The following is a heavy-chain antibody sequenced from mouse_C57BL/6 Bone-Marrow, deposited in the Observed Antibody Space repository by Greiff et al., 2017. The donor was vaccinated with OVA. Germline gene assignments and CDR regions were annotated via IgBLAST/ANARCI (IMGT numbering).Heavy chain of an antibody. J-gene: IGHJ3*01. V-gene: IGHV1-59*01. CDR1: GYTFTSYW. Sequence: QVQLQQPGAELVRPGPSVKLSCKASGYTFTSYWMHWVKQRPGQGLEWIGVIDPSDSYTNYNQKFKGKATLTVDTSSSTAYMQLSSLTSEDSAVYYCAAYYGSRFAYWGQGTLATVSA. D-gene: IGHD1-1*01. CDR3: AAYYGSRFAY. CDR2: IDPSDSYT.